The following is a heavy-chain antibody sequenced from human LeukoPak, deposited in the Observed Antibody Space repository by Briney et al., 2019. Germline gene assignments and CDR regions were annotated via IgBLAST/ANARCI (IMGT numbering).Heavy chain of an antibody. J-gene: IGHJ4*02. Sequence: GGSLRLSCAASGFTFSSYAMHWVRQAPGKGLEWVAVISYDGSNKYYADSVKGRFAISRDNSKNTLYLQMNSLRAEDTAVYYCARDGRHPYCSGGSCYIGYFDYWGQGTLVTLSS. D-gene: IGHD2-15*01. CDR1: GFTFSSYA. CDR3: ARDGRHPYCSGGSCYIGYFDY. V-gene: IGHV3-30*01. CDR2: ISYDGSNK.